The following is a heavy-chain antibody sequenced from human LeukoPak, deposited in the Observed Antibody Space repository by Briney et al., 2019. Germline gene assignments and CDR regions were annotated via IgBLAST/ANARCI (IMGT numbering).Heavy chain of an antibody. J-gene: IGHJ4*02. CDR3: AREAGYYDILTGYKKHDRVFDY. V-gene: IGHV3-23*01. CDR1: GFTFSSYA. Sequence: GGSLRLSCAASGFTFSSYAMNWVRQAPGKGLEWVSTISGSGDSTYYADSVKGRFTISRDNSKDTLYLQMSSVRVDDTAVYYCAREAGYYDILTGYKKHDRVFDYWGQGTLVTVSS. D-gene: IGHD3-9*01. CDR2: ISGSGDST.